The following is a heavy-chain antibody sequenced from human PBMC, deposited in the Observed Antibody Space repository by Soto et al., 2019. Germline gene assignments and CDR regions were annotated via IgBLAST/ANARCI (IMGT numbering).Heavy chain of an antibody. CDR2: INAGNGNT. D-gene: IGHD3-22*01. CDR3: ARGQPYYYDSSDYDY. J-gene: IGHJ4*02. V-gene: IGHV1-3*01. Sequence: ASVKVSCKASGYTFTSYAMHWVRQAPGQRLEWMGWINAGNGNTKYSQKFQGRVTITRDTSASTAYMELSSLRSEDTAVYYCARGQPYYYDSSDYDYWGQGTLVTVS. CDR1: GYTFTSYA.